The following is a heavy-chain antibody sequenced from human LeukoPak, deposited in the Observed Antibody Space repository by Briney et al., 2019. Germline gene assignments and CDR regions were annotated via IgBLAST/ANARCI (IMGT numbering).Heavy chain of an antibody. Sequence: SETLSLTCTVSGGSISSYYWSWIRQPAGKGLEWIGRIYTSGSTNYNPSLKSRVTMSVDTSKNQFSLKLSSVTAADTAVYYCAISSGWYGEGDYYYYYGMDVWGQGTTVTVSS. CDR2: IYTSGST. D-gene: IGHD6-13*01. V-gene: IGHV4-4*07. CDR1: GGSISSYY. J-gene: IGHJ6*02. CDR3: AISSGWYGEGDYYYYYGMDV.